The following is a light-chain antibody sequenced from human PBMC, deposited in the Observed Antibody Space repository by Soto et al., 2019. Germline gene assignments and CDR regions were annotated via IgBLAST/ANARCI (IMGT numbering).Light chain of an antibody. Sequence: QSVLTQPPSASETPGQTVSIPCSGSNSNIASNTVNWYQHLPGTAPKLLIYYNNQRPSGVPDRFSGSKSGTSASLAISGLQSEDESDYYCAAWDDTLKRYVFGTGTKVTV. V-gene: IGLV1-44*01. J-gene: IGLJ1*01. CDR1: NSNIASNT. CDR3: AAWDDTLKRYV. CDR2: YNN.